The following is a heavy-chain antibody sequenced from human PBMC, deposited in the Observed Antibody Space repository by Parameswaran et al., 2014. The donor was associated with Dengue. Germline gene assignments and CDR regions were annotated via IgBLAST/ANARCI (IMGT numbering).Heavy chain of an antibody. CDR3: ARDYVWGSYRYYYGMDV. D-gene: IGHD3-16*02. J-gene: IGHJ6*02. V-gene: IGHV4-59*01. CDR2: IYYSGST. Sequence: RWIRQPPGKGLEWIGYIYYSGSTNYNPSLKSRVTISVDTSKNQFSLKLSSVTAADTAVYYCARDYVWGSYRYYYGMDVWGQGTTVTVSS.